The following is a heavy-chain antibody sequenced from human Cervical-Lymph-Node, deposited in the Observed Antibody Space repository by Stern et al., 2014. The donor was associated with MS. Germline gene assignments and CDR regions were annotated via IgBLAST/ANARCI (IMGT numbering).Heavy chain of an antibody. D-gene: IGHD1-26*01. CDR3: ARVLVGRTDFHYYYGLDV. V-gene: IGHV3-30-3*01. CDR2: ISYDVSKN. J-gene: IGHJ6*02. CDR1: GFTFSTYA. Sequence: VQLVESGGGVVQPGTSPRLSCSASGFTFSTYAMHWVRQAQGKGLEWVAVISYDVSKNHCAEAVQGRFTISRDNSKNTVDLQMSSLRPEDTAVYYCARVLVGRTDFHYYYGLDVWVQGTTVTVSS.